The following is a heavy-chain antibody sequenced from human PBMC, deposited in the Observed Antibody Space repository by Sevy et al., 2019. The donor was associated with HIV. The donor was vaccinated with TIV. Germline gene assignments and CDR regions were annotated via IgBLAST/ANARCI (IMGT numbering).Heavy chain of an antibody. CDR1: GFTFSSYA. J-gene: IGHJ6*02. CDR3: ANGRGMGGYYLNYYYGMDV. D-gene: IGHD3-3*01. Sequence: GGSLRLSCAASGFTFSSYAMSWVRQAPGKGLEWVSAISGSGGSTYYADSVKGRFTISRDNSKNTLYLQMNSLRAEDTAVYYCANGRGMGGYYLNYYYGMDVWGQGTTVTVSS. CDR2: ISGSGGST. V-gene: IGHV3-23*01.